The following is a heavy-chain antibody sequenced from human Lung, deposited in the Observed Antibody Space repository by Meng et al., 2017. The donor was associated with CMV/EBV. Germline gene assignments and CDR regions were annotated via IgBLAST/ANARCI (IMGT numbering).Heavy chain of an antibody. CDR1: GFTFSRYA. Sequence: GGSXRLXCAASGFTFSRYAINWVRQAPGKGLEWVSYISSSGSTIYYADSVKGRFTISRDNAKNSLYLQMNSLRAEDTAVYYCAKNRVRIFGVKNCCFDYWXQGTXVTVSS. V-gene: IGHV3-48*03. D-gene: IGHD3-3*02. CDR2: ISSSGSTI. J-gene: IGHJ4*02. CDR3: AKNRVRIFGVKNCCFDY.